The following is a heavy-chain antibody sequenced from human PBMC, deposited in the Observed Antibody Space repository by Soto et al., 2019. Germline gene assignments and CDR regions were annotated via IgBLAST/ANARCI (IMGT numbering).Heavy chain of an antibody. D-gene: IGHD2-15*01. V-gene: IGHV3-30-3*01. CDR3: ARVPSSSGRAHFDY. J-gene: IGHJ4*02. Sequence: QVQLVESGGGVVQPGRSLRLSCAASGFTFSSYAMHWVRQAPGKGLEWVAVISYDGSNKYYADSVKGRFTISRDNSKNTPYRQMNSLRAADTAVYYCARVPSSSGRAHFDYWGQGTLVTVSS. CDR2: ISYDGSNK. CDR1: GFTFSSYA.